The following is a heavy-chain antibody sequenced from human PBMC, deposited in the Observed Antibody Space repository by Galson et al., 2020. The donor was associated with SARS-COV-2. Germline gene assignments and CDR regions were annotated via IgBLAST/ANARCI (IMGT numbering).Heavy chain of an antibody. Sequence: GGSLRLSCAASGFTFSAYEMNWIRQAPGKGLEWVSYISSTGRTIHYADSVEGRFTISRDNAKNSVYLHMNSLRVEDTAFYFCARDKTEGGDSSWDYWGQGTLVTVSS. CDR2: ISSTGRTI. CDR3: ARDKTEGGDSSWDY. CDR1: GFTFSAYE. V-gene: IGHV3-48*03. J-gene: IGHJ4*02. D-gene: IGHD6-13*01.